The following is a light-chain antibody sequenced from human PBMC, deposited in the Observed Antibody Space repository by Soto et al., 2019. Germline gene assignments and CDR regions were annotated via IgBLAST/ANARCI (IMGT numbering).Light chain of an antibody. Sequence: EIVLTQSPGTLSLSPGERATLSCRASQRVSSNYLAWYQQKPGQAPRLLIHGASIRATGIPDRFSGSGSGTDFTLTISRLEPEDFAMYYCQQYGSSSWTFGQGTKVEIK. CDR1: QRVSSNY. V-gene: IGKV3-20*01. CDR2: GAS. CDR3: QQYGSSSWT. J-gene: IGKJ1*01.